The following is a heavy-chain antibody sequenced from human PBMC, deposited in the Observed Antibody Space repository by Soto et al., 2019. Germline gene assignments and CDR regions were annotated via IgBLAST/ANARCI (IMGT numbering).Heavy chain of an antibody. CDR3: ARSNIVATKRFDY. CDR1: GGSISSSSYY. J-gene: IGHJ4*02. V-gene: IGHV4-39*01. Sequence: SETLSLTCTVSGGSISSSSYYWGWIRQPPGKGLEWIGSIYYSGSTYYNPSPKSRVTISVDTSKNQFSLKLSSVTAADTAVYYCARSNIVATKRFDYWGQGTLVTVSS. D-gene: IGHD5-12*01. CDR2: IYYSGST.